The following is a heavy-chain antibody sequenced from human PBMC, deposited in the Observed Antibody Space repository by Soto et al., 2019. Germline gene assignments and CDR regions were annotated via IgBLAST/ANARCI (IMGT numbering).Heavy chain of an antibody. Sequence: PGGSLRLSCSPSGFTFGDYAMNWFLQAPWKGLEWVGVIKSKAFGGTPEYAASVKGRFTISRDDSMSIAYLQMNSLKTDDTAVYYCTRDHYGRGFSSGAFDSWGQGTPVTVSS. D-gene: IGHD5-18*01. CDR1: GFTFGDYA. CDR2: IKSKAFGGTP. CDR3: TRDHYGRGFSSGAFDS. V-gene: IGHV3-49*03. J-gene: IGHJ4*02.